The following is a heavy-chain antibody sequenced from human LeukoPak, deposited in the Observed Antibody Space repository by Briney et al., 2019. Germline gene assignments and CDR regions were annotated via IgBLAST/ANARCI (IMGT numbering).Heavy chain of an antibody. D-gene: IGHD5-18*01. V-gene: IGHV4-31*03. CDR1: GGSISSGGYY. CDR3: ARVVDTAMALGPDNWFDP. J-gene: IGHJ5*02. Sequence: SETLSLTCTVSGGSISSGGYYWSWIRQHPGKGLEWIGYIYYSGSTYYNPSLKSRVTISVDTSKNQFSLKLSSVTAADTAVYYCARVVDTAMALGPDNWFDPWGQGTLVTVSS. CDR2: IYYSGST.